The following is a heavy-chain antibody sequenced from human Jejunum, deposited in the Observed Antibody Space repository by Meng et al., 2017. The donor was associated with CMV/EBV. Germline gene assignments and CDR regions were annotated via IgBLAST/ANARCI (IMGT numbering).Heavy chain of an antibody. Sequence: LKISCAASGFTFSDFAMTWVRQAPGKGLEWVAGISGAGTYSYHADSVKGRFFIYRDNARNTLYLQMNSLRGDDSAIYYCTRALDYWGQGTPVTVSS. V-gene: IGHV3-23*01. J-gene: IGHJ4*02. CDR2: ISGAGTYS. CDR3: TRALDY. CDR1: GFTFSDFA.